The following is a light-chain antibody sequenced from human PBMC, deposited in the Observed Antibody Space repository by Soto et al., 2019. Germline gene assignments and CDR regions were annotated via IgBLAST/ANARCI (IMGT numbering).Light chain of an antibody. J-gene: IGKJ1*01. CDR2: GAS. Sequence: EIEMTQSPATLSVSPGERATRSCRASQSVSNNVAWYQKKPGQAPRLLIYGASTRATGIPARFSGSGSGTEFTLTISSLQSEDFAVYYCQQYNNWWTFGQGTKVEIK. V-gene: IGKV3-15*01. CDR3: QQYNNWWT. CDR1: QSVSNN.